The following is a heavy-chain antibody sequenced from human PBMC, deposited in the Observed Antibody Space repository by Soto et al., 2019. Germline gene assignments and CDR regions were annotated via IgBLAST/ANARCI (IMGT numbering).Heavy chain of an antibody. CDR1: GGSISSGDYY. CDR2: IYYSGST. V-gene: IGHV4-30-4*01. CDR3: ARVGGTDYGGNSLYSY. Sequence: PSETLSLTCTFSGGSISSGDYYWSWIRQPPGKGLEWIGYIYYSGSTYYNPSLKSRVTISVDTSKNQFSLKLSSVTAADTAVYYCARVGGTDYGGNSLYSYWGQGTLVTVSS. J-gene: IGHJ4*02. D-gene: IGHD4-17*01.